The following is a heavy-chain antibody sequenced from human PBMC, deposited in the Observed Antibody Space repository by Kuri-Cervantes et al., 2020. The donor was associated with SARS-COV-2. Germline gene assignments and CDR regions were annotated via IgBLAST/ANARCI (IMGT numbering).Heavy chain of an antibody. Sequence: GGSLRLSCAASGFTFDDYGMSWVRQAPGKGLEWVSGINWNGGSTGYADSVKGRFTISRDNAKNSLYLQMNSLRAEDTAVYYCAKDLTIAVAGFNWYFDLWGRGTLVTVSS. CDR1: GFTFDDYG. V-gene: IGHV3-20*04. D-gene: IGHD6-19*01. CDR3: AKDLTIAVAGFNWYFDL. CDR2: INWNGGST. J-gene: IGHJ2*01.